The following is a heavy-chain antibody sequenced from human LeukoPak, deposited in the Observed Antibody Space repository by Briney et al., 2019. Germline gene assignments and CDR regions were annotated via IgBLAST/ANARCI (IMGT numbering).Heavy chain of an antibody. Sequence: ASVKVSCKASGYTFTGYYMHWVRQAPGQGLEWMGWINPNSGGTNYAQKFQGRVTMTRDTSISTAYMELSRLRSDDTAVYYCARVITIFGVVTYYFDYWGQGTLVTVSS. CDR1: GYTFTGYY. D-gene: IGHD3-3*01. CDR2: INPNSGGT. CDR3: ARVITIFGVVTYYFDY. J-gene: IGHJ4*02. V-gene: IGHV1-2*02.